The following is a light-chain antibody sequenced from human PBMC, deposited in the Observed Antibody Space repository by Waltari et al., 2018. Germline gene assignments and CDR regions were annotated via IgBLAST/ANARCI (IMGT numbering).Light chain of an antibody. V-gene: IGLV2-14*02. Sequence: QSALTQPASVSGSPGQSITISCTGTTSDVGNYNLVSWYHQHPGKAPKLIIYEVTKRPSGIPERISGSNSVNMATLSISRVEAGDEADYYCQVWDSRSDHVLFGGGTKLTVL. CDR3: QVWDSRSDHVL. J-gene: IGLJ2*01. CDR2: EVT. CDR1: TSDVGNYNL.